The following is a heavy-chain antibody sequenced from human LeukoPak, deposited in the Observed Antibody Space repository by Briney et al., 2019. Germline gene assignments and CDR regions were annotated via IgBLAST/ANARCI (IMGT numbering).Heavy chain of an antibody. CDR3: ARGSYDILTGYFNWYDP. Sequence: GASVKVSCKASGCTFTSYGISWVRQAPGQGLEWMGWTSAYNGNTNYAQKLQGRVTMTTDTSTSTAYMELRSLRSDDTAVYYCARGSYDILTGYFNWYDPWGQGTLVTVSS. D-gene: IGHD3-9*01. V-gene: IGHV1-18*04. CDR1: GCTFTSYG. J-gene: IGHJ5*02. CDR2: TSAYNGNT.